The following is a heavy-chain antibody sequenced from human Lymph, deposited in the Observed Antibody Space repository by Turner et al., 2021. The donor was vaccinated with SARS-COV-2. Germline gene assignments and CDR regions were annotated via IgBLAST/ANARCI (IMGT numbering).Heavy chain of an antibody. CDR3: ARDIPTTADYFDY. V-gene: IGHV3-21*01. Sequence: EVQLVESGGGLVQPGGSLRLSCSASGFTFSTYSMNWVRQAPGKGLEWISSMSSSSSYIYYEDSVKGRFTIARDDDKNSLYLQMNSLRAEETAVYYCARDIPTTADYFDYWGQGTLVTVSS. CDR1: GFTFSTYS. D-gene: IGHD4-17*01. CDR2: MSSSSSYI. J-gene: IGHJ4*02.